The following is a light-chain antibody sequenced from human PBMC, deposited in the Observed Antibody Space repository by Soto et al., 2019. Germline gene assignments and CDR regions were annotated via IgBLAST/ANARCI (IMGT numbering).Light chain of an antibody. J-gene: IGKJ1*01. CDR2: AAS. V-gene: IGKV1-8*01. Sequence: AIRMTQSPASISAFTGDRVTITCRASQPISTYLAWYQQKPGKAPKLLIYAASTLQSGVTPRFSGSGSGTDFNLTISCLQSEDFANYSCQQYYIYPLAFGPGTKVEIK. CDR3: QQYYIYPLA. CDR1: QPISTY.